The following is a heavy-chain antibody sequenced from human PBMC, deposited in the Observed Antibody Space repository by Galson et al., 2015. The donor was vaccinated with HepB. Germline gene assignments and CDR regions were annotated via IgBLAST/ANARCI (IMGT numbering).Heavy chain of an antibody. CDR1: GFTFSSYA. D-gene: IGHD3-22*01. CDR3: ARDRRTYYYDSSGYYPDY. CDR2: ISYDGSNK. V-gene: IGHV3-30-3*01. J-gene: IGHJ4*02. Sequence: SLRLSCAASGFTFSSYAMHWVRQAPGKGLEWMAVISYDGSNKYYADSVKGRFTISRDNSKNTLYLQMNSLRAEDTAVYYCARDRRTYYYDSSGYYPDYWGQGTLVTVSS.